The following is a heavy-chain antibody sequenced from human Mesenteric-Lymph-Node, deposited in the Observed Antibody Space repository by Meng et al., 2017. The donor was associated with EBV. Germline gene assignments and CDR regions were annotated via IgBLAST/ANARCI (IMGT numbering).Heavy chain of an antibody. D-gene: IGHD1-1*01. CDR1: GYTFTNYA. CDR3: ARDRQPGTRDY. CDR2: INTGTGKP. V-gene: IGHV7-4-1*02. J-gene: IGHJ4*02. Sequence: QVHLVQSGSELKKPGASVNVSCKASGYTFTNYAINWVRQAPGQGLEWMGWINTGTGKPTYAQGFTGRFVFSLDTSVTTSYPHISGLKAEDTAVYFCARDRQPGTRDYWGQGTLVTVSS.